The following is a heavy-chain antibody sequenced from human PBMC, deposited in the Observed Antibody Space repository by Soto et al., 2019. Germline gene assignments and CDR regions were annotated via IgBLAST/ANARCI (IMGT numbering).Heavy chain of an antibody. J-gene: IGHJ5*02. D-gene: IGHD2-21*02. V-gene: IGHV1-18*01. CDR3: ARDRCGGDCFPHWFDP. CDR1: GYTFTRYG. Sequence: GASVKVSFKASGYTFTRYGISWVRQAPGQGLEWMGWISAYNGNTNYAQKLQGRVTMTTDTSTSTAYMELRSLRSDDTAVYYCARDRCGGDCFPHWFDPWGQGTLVTVSS. CDR2: ISAYNGNT.